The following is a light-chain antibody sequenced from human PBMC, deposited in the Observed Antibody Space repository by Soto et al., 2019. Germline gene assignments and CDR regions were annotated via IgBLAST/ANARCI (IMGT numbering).Light chain of an antibody. V-gene: IGLV2-11*01. J-gene: IGLJ2*01. CDR3: CSYAGSVV. Sequence: QSALTQPRSVSGSPRQSVTISCTGTSSDVGGYNYVSWYQQHPGKAPKLMIYDVSKRPSGVPDRFSGSKSGNTASLTISGLQAEDEADYYCCSYAGSVVFGGGTKVTVL. CDR2: DVS. CDR1: SSDVGGYNY.